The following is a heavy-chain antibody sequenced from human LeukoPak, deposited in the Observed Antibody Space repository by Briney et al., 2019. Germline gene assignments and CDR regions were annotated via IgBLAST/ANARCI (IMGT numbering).Heavy chain of an antibody. J-gene: IGHJ4*02. V-gene: IGHV1-69*04. Sequence: SVKVSCKASGGTFSSYAISWVRQAPGQGLEWMGRIIPILGIANYAQKFQGRVTITADESTSTAYMELSSLRSEDTAVYYCASWVRSGQVNYFDYWGQGTLVTVSS. CDR2: IIPILGIA. CDR3: ASWVRSGQVNYFDY. CDR1: GGTFSSYA. D-gene: IGHD3-10*01.